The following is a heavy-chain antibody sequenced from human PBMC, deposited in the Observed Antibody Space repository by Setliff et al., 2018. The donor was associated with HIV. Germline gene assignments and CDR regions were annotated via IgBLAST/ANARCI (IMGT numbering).Heavy chain of an antibody. CDR3: AAPGAGRSDY. J-gene: IGHJ4*02. CDR1: GGSFSEYY. Sequence: SETLSLTCAVYGGSFSEYYWTWIRQPPGKGLEWIGEINHSGSTNYNPSLASRVTISHDTSKNQFSLHLFSVTAADTAVYYCAAPGAGRSDYWGQGELVTVSS. V-gene: IGHV4-34*01. CDR2: INHSGST.